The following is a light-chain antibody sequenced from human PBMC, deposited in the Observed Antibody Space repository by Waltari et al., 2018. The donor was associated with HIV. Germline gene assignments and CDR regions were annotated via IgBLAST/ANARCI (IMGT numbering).Light chain of an antibody. V-gene: IGLV2-11*01. CDR3: CSYAGSYTYV. Sequence: QSALTQPRSVSGSPGPSVTISCTGTSSDVGTYNYVSWYQQHPGEAPKLIIYDVSKRPSGVPDRISASKAGNTASLTISGLQAEDEADYYCCSYAGSYTYVFGSGTQVTVL. CDR1: SSDVGTYNY. CDR2: DVS. J-gene: IGLJ1*01.